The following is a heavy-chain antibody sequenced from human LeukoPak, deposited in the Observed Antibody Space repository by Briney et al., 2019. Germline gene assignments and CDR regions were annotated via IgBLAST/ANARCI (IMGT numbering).Heavy chain of an antibody. D-gene: IGHD6-19*01. Sequence: SQTLSLTCAISGDSVASNNGAWNWIRQSPSRGLEWLGRTYYRSKWCNDYAMPMKGRISINPDTSKNQFSLQVNSVTPEDTAIYYCARDLGTSGWYTFDYWGQGTLVTVSS. V-gene: IGHV6-1*01. CDR3: ARDLGTSGWYTFDY. CDR1: GDSVASNNGA. J-gene: IGHJ4*02. CDR2: TYYRSKWCN.